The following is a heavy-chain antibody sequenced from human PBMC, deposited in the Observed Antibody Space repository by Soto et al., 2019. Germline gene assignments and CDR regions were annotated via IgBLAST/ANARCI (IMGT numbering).Heavy chain of an antibody. V-gene: IGHV1-8*01. CDR3: ARTDYYDNTRVNWFDP. CDR2: MNTNTGKT. CDR1: GYTFTNYD. D-gene: IGHD3-16*01. Sequence: GPSVRVSGKASGYTFTNYDINGVRRATGQGLEGMGWMNTNTGKTGYAQKFQGSVTMTRDTSIDTAYRELTSLTSEDTAVYYCARTDYYDNTRVNWFDPWGQGTLVTVSS. J-gene: IGHJ5*02.